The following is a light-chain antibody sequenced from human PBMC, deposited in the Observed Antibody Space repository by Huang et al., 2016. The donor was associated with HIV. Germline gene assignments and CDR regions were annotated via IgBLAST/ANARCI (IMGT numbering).Light chain of an antibody. J-gene: IGKJ1*01. CDR3: QQYHSYSPT. V-gene: IGKV1-5*03. CDR1: QNINTW. CDR2: KAS. Sequence: DIQMTQSPSILSASIGDRVTITCRASQNINTWLAWYQQKPGKAPKLLIYKASTLESGVPSRFSGSGSGTEFILTISRLQPDDFATYFCQQYHSYSPTFGRGTKVEIK.